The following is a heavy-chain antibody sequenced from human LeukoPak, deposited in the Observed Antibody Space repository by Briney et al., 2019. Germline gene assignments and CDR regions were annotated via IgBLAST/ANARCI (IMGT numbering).Heavy chain of an antibody. J-gene: IGHJ6*02. Sequence: TSETLSLTCAVYGGSFCGYYWSWIRQPPGKGLEWIGEINHSGSTNYNPSLKSRVTISVDTSKNQFSLKLSSVTAADTAVYYCASLYVVPAATRGHYYYGMDVWGQGTTVTVSS. CDR3: ASLYVVPAATRGHYYYGMDV. V-gene: IGHV4-34*01. CDR1: GGSFCGYY. D-gene: IGHD2-2*01. CDR2: INHSGST.